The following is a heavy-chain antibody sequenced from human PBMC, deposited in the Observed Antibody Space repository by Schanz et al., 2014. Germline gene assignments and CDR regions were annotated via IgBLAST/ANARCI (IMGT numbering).Heavy chain of an antibody. D-gene: IGHD3-10*01. V-gene: IGHV3-7*04. CDR1: GFTFSSYA. J-gene: IGHJ4*02. CDR3: ARDNYYGSGSCAY. CDR2: IKQDGSEK. Sequence: EVQLVESGGGLVQPGGSLRLSCGGSGFTFSSYAMSWVRQAPGKGLEWVANIKQDGSEKYYVDAVKGRFTISRDNAKNSMYLHMKSLRGEDTAVYYCARDNYYGSGSCAYWGQGTLVTFSS.